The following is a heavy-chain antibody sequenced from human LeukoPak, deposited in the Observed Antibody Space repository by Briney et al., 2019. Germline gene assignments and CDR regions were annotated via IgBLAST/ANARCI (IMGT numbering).Heavy chain of an antibody. CDR3: AREIRGYGGNGQDY. CDR1: GGSFSGYY. J-gene: IGHJ4*02. CDR2: ISSSGSTI. D-gene: IGHD4-23*01. V-gene: IGHV3-11*04. Sequence: KPSETLSLTCAVYGGSFSGYYWSWIRQAPGKGLEWVSYISSSGSTIYYADSVKGRFTISRDNAKNSLYLQMNSLRAEDTAVYYCAREIRGYGGNGQDYWGQGTLVTASS.